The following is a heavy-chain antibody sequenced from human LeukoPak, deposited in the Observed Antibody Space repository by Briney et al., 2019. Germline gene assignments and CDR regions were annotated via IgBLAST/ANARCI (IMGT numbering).Heavy chain of an antibody. J-gene: IGHJ4*02. V-gene: IGHV3-30-3*01. D-gene: IGHD3-22*01. CDR2: ISYDGSNK. Sequence: GGSLRLSYAASGFTFSRYEMNWVRQAPGKGLEWVAVISYDGSNKYYADSVKGRFIISRDNSKNTLYLQMNSLRAEDTAVYYCARVLNYYDSSGYYFSYWGQGTLVTVSS. CDR3: ARVLNYYDSSGYYFSY. CDR1: GFTFSRYE.